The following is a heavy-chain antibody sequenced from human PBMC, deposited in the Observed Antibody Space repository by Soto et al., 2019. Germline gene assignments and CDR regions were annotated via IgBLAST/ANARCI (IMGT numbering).Heavy chain of an antibody. CDR1: GFAKNQKP. Sequence: SVEVTSKDPGFAKNQKPMYSLRQAPGQRLEWRGWINAANGDTGYSQQFQGRVTRTRDTSASTAYMELSSLRSEDTAVYYRARKDYYGSGIYYFDYWGQGTRVTVSS. CDR3: ARKDYYGSGIYYFDY. J-gene: IGHJ4*02. D-gene: IGHD3-10*01. V-gene: IGHV1-3*01. CDR2: INAANGDT.